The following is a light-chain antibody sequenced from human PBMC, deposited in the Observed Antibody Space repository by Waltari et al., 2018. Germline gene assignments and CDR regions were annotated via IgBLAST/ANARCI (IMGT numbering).Light chain of an antibody. CDR1: RSLSTN. J-gene: IGKJ1*01. V-gene: IGKV3-15*01. Sequence: DTVMTQSPVALSVSPGESVTLSCRASRSLSTNLAWFQQRPGQGPRLPIYGASTRATGVPDRFSGSGSGTDFTLTITGLQSEDSAVYYCQQYNNWPPWTFGQGTKVEI. CDR3: QQYNNWPPWT. CDR2: GAS.